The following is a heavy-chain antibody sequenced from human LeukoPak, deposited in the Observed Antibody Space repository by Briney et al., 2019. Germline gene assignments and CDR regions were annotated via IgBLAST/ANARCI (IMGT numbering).Heavy chain of an antibody. CDR1: GFTFSSYA. Sequence: PGGSLRLSCAASGFTFSSYAMSWVRQAPGKGLEWVSAISGSGGSTYYADSVKGRFTISRDNSRNTLYLQMNSLRAEDTAVYYCARQWLTGDRPFDYWGQGTLVTVSS. CDR2: ISGSGGST. V-gene: IGHV3-23*01. J-gene: IGHJ4*02. D-gene: IGHD6-19*01. CDR3: ARQWLTGDRPFDY.